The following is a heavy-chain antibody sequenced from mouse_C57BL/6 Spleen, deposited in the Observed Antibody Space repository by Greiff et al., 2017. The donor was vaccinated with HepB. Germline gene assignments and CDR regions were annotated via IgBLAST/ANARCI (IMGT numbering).Heavy chain of an antibody. CDR3: ARHEGGANPYWYFDV. CDR2: FYPGSGSI. Sequence: QVHVKQSGAELVKPGASVKLSCKASGYTFTEYTIHWVKQRSGQGLEWIGWFYPGSGSIKYNEKFKDKATLTADKSSSTVYMELSRLTSEDSAVYFCARHEGGANPYWYFDVWGTGTTVTVSS. V-gene: IGHV1-62-2*01. J-gene: IGHJ1*03. CDR1: GYTFTEYT. D-gene: IGHD3-1*01.